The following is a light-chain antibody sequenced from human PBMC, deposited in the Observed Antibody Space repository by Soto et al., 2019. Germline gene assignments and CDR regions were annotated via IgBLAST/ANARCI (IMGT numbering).Light chain of an antibody. CDR3: SSYTSNNTPFV. Sequence: QSVLTQPASVSGSPGQSITISCTGTNSDVGNYIYVSWYQQRPGKGPKLMIYEVSNRPSGVSNRFSGSKSGNTASLTISGLQAEDEADYYCSSYTSNNTPFVFGTGTKVTDL. CDR2: EVS. CDR1: NSDVGNYIY. J-gene: IGLJ1*01. V-gene: IGLV2-14*01.